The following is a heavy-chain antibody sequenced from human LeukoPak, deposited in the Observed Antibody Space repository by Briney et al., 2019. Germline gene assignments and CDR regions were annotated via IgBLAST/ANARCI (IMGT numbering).Heavy chain of an antibody. J-gene: IGHJ3*02. CDR1: GYTFTSYD. CDR2: MNPNSGDT. V-gene: IGHV1-8*01. Sequence: ASVKVSCKASGYTFTSYDINWVRQATGQGLEWMGWMNPNSGDTGYAQKFQGRVTMTRNTSISTAYMELSSLRSEDTAVCYCASSCGGDCYYRAFDIWGQGTMVTVSS. CDR3: ASSCGGDCYYRAFDI. D-gene: IGHD2-21*02.